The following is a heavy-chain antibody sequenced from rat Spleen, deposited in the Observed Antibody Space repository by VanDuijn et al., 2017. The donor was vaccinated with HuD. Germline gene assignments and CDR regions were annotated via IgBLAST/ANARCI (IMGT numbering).Heavy chain of an antibody. CDR1: GFTFSDYY. V-gene: IGHV5-27*01. CDR3: ATDVYYGLYNWFAY. J-gene: IGHJ3*01. D-gene: IGHD1-6*01. CDR2: ISTSGGST. Sequence: EVQLVESGGGLVQPGRSLTLSCAASGFTFSDYYMAWVRQAPTKGLEWVATISTSGGSTYYRDSVKGRFTISRDNAKSTLYLQMNSLRSEDTATYYCATDVYYGLYNWFAYWGQGTLVTVSS.